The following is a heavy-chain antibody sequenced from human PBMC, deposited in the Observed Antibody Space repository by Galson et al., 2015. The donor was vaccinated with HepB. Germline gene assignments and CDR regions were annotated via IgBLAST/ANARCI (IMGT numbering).Heavy chain of an antibody. Sequence: SLRLSCAASGFTFSSYAMTWVRQAPGKGLEWVSGISSGGDSTYYASSVKGRFTISRDSSKNTLYLQMNSLRVEDTAVYYCAKALAYNTDWYVGAVFDYWGQGTLVTVSS. D-gene: IGHD6-19*01. CDR2: ISSGGDST. CDR3: AKALAYNTDWYVGAVFDY. V-gene: IGHV3-23*01. J-gene: IGHJ4*02. CDR1: GFTFSSYA.